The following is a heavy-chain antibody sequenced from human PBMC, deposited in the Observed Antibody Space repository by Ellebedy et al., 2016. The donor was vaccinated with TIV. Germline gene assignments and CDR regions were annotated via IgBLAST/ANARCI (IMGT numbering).Heavy chain of an antibody. V-gene: IGHV3-23*01. CDR1: GFTISNYA. Sequence: GGSLRLSCAASGFTISNYAMSWVRQAPGKGLEWVSSISRSGDSTYYADSVKGRFTISRDNSKNTLYLQVDSLRVEDTAVYYCASRSGSYYKVLNYVDYWGQGTLVTVSS. J-gene: IGHJ4*02. D-gene: IGHD3-10*01. CDR2: ISRSGDST. CDR3: ASRSGSYYKVLNYVDY.